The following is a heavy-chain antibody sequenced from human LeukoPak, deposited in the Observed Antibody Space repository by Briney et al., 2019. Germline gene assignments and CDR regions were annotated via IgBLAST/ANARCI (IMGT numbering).Heavy chain of an antibody. V-gene: IGHV4-61*02. D-gene: IGHD3-3*01. CDR1: GGSISSGSYY. CDR3: ARDQEEWLWGGDYYYMDV. Sequence: SQTLSLTCTVSGGSISSGSYYWSWIRQPAGKGLEWIGRIYTSGSTNYNPSLKSRVTMSVDTSKNQFSLKLSSVTAADTAVYYCARDQEEWLWGGDYYYMDVWGKGTTVTVSS. J-gene: IGHJ6*03. CDR2: IYTSGST.